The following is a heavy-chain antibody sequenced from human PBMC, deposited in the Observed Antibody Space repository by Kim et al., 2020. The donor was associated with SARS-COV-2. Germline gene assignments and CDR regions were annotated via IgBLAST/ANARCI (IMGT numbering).Heavy chain of an antibody. CDR2: VRSKSKNYAT. CDR1: GFIFSDSA. V-gene: IGHV3-73*01. CDR3: TRNLTS. J-gene: IGHJ4*02. Sequence: GGSLRLSCAASGFIFSDSAIHWVRQAPGQGLEWVGRVRSKSKNYATEYAASLKGRFSISRDESKNTAYLQLNSLKVEDTAGYYCTRNLTSWGQGTLVTVS.